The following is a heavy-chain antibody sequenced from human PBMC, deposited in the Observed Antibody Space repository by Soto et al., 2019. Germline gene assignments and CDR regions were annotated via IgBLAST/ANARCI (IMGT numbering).Heavy chain of an antibody. V-gene: IGHV4-39*01. J-gene: IGHJ5*02. CDR2: IYYSGST. Sequence: QLQLQESGPGLVKPSETLSLTCTVSGGSISSSSYYWGWLRQPPGKGLERMGSIYYSGSTYYHPSLMSRVAIPVDTSKSQFSLNLSSVTAADTAVYYCSSPKIAFYYRFDPWGQGTLVTVSS. CDR1: GGSISSSSYY. D-gene: IGHD1-26*01. CDR3: SSPKIAFYYRFDP.